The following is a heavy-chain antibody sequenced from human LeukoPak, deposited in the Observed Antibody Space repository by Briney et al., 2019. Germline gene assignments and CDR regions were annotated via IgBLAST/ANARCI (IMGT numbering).Heavy chain of an antibody. CDR2: IYSGGST. CDR3: ARETLAVAGTDAFDI. Sequence: TGGSLRLSCAASGFTVSSNYMSWVRQAPGKGLEWVSVIYSGGSTYYADSVKGRFTISRDNSKNTLYLQMNSLRAEDTAVYYCARETLAVAGTDAFDIWGQGTMVTVSS. J-gene: IGHJ3*02. D-gene: IGHD6-19*01. V-gene: IGHV3-53*01. CDR1: GFTVSSNY.